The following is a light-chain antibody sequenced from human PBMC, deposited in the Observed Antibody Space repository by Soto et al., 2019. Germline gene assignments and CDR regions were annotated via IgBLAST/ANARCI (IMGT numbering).Light chain of an antibody. CDR2: GAS. V-gene: IGKV3-20*01. Sequence: ETVLPPSPGTLSLSPGERAPLSCRASQSVSSSYLAWYQQKPGQAPRLLIYGASSRATGIPDRFSGSGSGTDFTLTISRLEPEDFAVYYCQQYGSSPRTFGQGTRLEIK. CDR1: QSVSSSY. CDR3: QQYGSSPRT. J-gene: IGKJ5*01.